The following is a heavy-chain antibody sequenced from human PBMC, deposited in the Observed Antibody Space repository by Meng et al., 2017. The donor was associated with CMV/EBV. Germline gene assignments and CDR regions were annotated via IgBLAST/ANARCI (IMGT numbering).Heavy chain of an antibody. CDR3: ARTRLTTRFYYYGMDV. CDR1: GGTFSSYA. V-gene: IGHV1-69*05. J-gene: IGHJ6*02. D-gene: IGHD1-1*01. Sequence: SVKVSCKASGGTFSSYAISWVRQAPEQGLEWMGGIIPIFGTANYAQKFQGRVTITTDESTSTAYMELSSLRSEDTAVYYCARTRLTTRFYYYGMDVWGQGTTVTVSS. CDR2: IIPIFGTA.